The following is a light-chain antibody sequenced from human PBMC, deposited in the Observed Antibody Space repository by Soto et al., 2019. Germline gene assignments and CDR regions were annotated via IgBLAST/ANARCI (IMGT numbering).Light chain of an antibody. Sequence: QSVLTQPPSASGSPGQSVTISCTGTSSDVGGYNYVSWYQQHPGKPPKLMIYEVSKRPSGVPDRFSGSKSGNTASLTVSGLQAEDEADYYCSSYAGTNNLGVFGTGTKVTVL. CDR1: SSDVGGYNY. V-gene: IGLV2-8*01. J-gene: IGLJ1*01. CDR2: EVS. CDR3: SSYAGTNNLGV.